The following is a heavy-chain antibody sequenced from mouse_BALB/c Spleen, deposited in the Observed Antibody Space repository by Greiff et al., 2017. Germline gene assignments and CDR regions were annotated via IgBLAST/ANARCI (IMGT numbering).Heavy chain of an antibody. J-gene: IGHJ3*01. CDR3: ARHEDFSWFAY. V-gene: IGHV5-12-2*01. Sequence: DVQLVESGGGLVQPGGSLKLSCAASGFTFSSYTMSWVRQTPETRLEWVAYISNGGGSTYYPDTVTGRFTISRDNAKNTLYLQMSSLKSEDTAMYYCARHEDFSWFAYWGQGTLVTVSA. CDR2: ISNGGGST. CDR1: GFTFSSYT.